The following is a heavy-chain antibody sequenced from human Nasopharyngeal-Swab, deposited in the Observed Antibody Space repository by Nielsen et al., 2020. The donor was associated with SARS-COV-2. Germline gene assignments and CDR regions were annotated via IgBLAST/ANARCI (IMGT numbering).Heavy chain of an antibody. V-gene: IGHV3-53*05. CDR3: VKDPVSSGYYYYYYYMDV. D-gene: IGHD6-19*01. CDR1: GFTVSSNY. Sequence: GGSLRLSCAASGFTVSSNYMSWVRQAPGKGLEWVSVIYSGGSTYYADSVKGRFTISRDNSKNTLYLQMSSLRAEDTAVYYCVKDPVSSGYYYYYYYMDVWGKGTTVTVSS. CDR2: IYSGGST. J-gene: IGHJ6*03.